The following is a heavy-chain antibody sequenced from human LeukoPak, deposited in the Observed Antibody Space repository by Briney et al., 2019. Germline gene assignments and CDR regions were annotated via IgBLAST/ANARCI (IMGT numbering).Heavy chain of an antibody. CDR1: GYSFTSYW. V-gene: IGHV5-51*01. J-gene: IGHJ4*02. CDR3: ARLTGYCSSTSCSSFDY. CDR2: IYPGDSDT. D-gene: IGHD2-2*01. Sequence: GESLKISCKGSGYSFTSYWIGWVRQMPGKGLEWMGIIYPGDSDTRYSPSFQGPVTISADKSISTAYLQWSSLKASDTAMYYCARLTGYCSSTSCSSFDYWGQGTLVTASS.